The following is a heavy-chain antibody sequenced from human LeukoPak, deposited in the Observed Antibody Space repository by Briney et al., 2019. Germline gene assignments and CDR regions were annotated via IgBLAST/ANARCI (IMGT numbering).Heavy chain of an antibody. J-gene: IGHJ4*02. D-gene: IGHD3-9*01. CDR3: ARSTENVLRYFDWLSPRD. V-gene: IGHV1-18*01. CDR1: GYTFTSYG. Sequence: ASVKVSCKASGYTFTSYGISWVRQAPGQGLEWMGWISAYNGNTNYAQKLQGRVTMTTDTSTSTAYMELRSLRSDDTAVYYCARSTENVLRYFDWLSPRDWGQGTLVTVSS. CDR2: ISAYNGNT.